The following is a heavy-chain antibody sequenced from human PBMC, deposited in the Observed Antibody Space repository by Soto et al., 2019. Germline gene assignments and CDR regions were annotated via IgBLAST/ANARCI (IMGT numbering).Heavy chain of an antibody. D-gene: IGHD3-22*01. V-gene: IGHV3-33*01. Sequence: QVQLVESGGGEVQPGRSLRLSCAASGFTFSSYGMHWVRQAPGKGLEWVAVIWYDGSNKYYADSVKGRFTISRDNSKNTLYLQMNSLRAEDTAVYYCAREPGYNDSSGYYDYWGQGTLVTVSS. CDR1: GFTFSSYG. CDR2: IWYDGSNK. CDR3: AREPGYNDSSGYYDY. J-gene: IGHJ4*02.